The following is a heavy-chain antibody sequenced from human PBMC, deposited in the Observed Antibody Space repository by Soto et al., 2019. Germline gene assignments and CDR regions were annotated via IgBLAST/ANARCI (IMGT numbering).Heavy chain of an antibody. J-gene: IGHJ4*02. CDR2: ISSSSTYT. D-gene: IGHD6-13*01. V-gene: IGHV3-11*05. CDR1: GFTFSDYY. Sequence: GGSLRLSCAASGFTFSDYYMSWIRQAPGKGLEWVSYISSSSTYTSYADSVKGRFTISRDNAKNSLYLQMNSLRAEDTAVYYCARDRRGIAAAGSHFDYWGQGTLVTVSS. CDR3: ARDRRGIAAAGSHFDY.